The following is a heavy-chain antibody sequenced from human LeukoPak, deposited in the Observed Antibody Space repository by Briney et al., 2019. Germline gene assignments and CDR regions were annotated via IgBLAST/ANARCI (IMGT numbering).Heavy chain of an antibody. CDR2: TYYRSRWYN. V-gene: IGHV6-1*01. CDR1: GDSVSTNSAT. J-gene: IGHJ3*02. D-gene: IGHD1-1*01. CDR3: ARVGSPWTSSDAFDI. Sequence: SQTLSLTFAISGDSVSTNSATWSWLRQSPSRGLEWLGRTYYRSRWYNDYAKSVKSRITINPDTSKNQFALQLNSVAPEDTAVYYCARVGSPWTSSDAFDIWGQGTMVTVSS.